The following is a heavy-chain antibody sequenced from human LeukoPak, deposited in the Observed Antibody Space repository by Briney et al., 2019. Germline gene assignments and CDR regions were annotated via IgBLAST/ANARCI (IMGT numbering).Heavy chain of an antibody. CDR1: GGSISSGGYY. V-gene: IGHV4-31*03. J-gene: IGHJ3*02. Sequence: SETLSLTCTVSGGSISSGGYYWSWIRQHPGKGLEWIGYIYYSGSIYYNPSLKSRVTISVDTSKNQFSLKLSSVTAADTAVYYCARVENVIYYDSRAGAFDIWGQGTMVTVSS. D-gene: IGHD3-22*01. CDR3: ARVENVIYYDSRAGAFDI. CDR2: IYYSGSI.